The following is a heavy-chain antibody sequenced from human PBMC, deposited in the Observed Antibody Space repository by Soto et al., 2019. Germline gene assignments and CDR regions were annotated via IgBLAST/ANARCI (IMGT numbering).Heavy chain of an antibody. V-gene: IGHV4-31*03. Sequence: QVQPQESGPGLVKASQTLSLTCTVSGGSISSGGYYWSWIRQHPGKGLEWIGYIYNSGSTYYNPSPKKRVTISADTSKNQFSLKLSAVTAADTAVYYGAGDPAPWGQGTLVTVSS. CDR2: IYNSGST. J-gene: IGHJ5*02. CDR1: GGSISSGGYY. CDR3: AGDPAP.